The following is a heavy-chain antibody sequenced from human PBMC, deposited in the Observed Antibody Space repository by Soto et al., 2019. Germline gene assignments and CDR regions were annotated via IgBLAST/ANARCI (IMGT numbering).Heavy chain of an antibody. V-gene: IGHV1-18*01. J-gene: IGHJ4*02. CDR3: AGALIVEVTPPYYFDY. CDR2: ISAYNGNT. Sequence: QVQLVQSGAEVKQPGASVKVSCKASGYTFTSYGISWVRQAPGQGREWMGWISAYNGNTNYAKKLQGRVTMTTDTTTSRAYMELRGLRSADSDVFSFAGALIVEVTPPYYFDYWGQGTLVTVSS. CDR1: GYTFTSYG. D-gene: IGHD1-26*01.